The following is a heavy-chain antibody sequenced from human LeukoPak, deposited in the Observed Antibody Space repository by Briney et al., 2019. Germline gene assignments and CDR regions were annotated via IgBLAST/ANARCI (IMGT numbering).Heavy chain of an antibody. V-gene: IGHV4-61*01. CDR3: ARSTTVTTPDYFDS. CDR1: GGSVSSASYY. Sequence: ETLSLTCTVSGGSVSSASYYWTWIRQPPGKGLEWIGYIYASGNTNYNPSLKSRVTISVDTSKNQFSLKLSSVTAADTAVYYCARSTTVTTPDYFDSWGQGTLVTVSS. J-gene: IGHJ4*02. D-gene: IGHD4-17*01. CDR2: IYASGNT.